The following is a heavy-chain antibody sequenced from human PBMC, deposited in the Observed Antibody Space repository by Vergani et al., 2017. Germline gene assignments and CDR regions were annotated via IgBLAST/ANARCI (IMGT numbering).Heavy chain of an antibody. D-gene: IGHD3-10*01. Sequence: QVQLQESGPGLVKPSETLSLTCTVSGGSISSYYWSWIRQPPGKGLEWIGYIYYSGSTNYNPSLKRRVTISVDTSKNQFSLKLGSVTAADTAVYSCASGLRGSPYYFDYWGQGTLVIVSS. J-gene: IGHJ4*02. CDR2: IYYSGST. CDR1: GGSISSYY. V-gene: IGHV4-59*01. CDR3: ASGLRGSPYYFDY.